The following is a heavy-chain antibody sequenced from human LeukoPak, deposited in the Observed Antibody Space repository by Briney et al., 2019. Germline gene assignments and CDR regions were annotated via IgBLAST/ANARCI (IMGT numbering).Heavy chain of an antibody. CDR1: GGSFSGYY. V-gene: IGHV4-34*01. CDR2: INHSGST. Sequence: SETLSLICAVYGGSFSGYYWSWIRQPPGKGLEWIGEINHSGSTNYNPSLKSRVTISVDTSKNQFSLKLSSVTAADTAVYYCARGRWLHPFDYWGQGTLVTVSS. J-gene: IGHJ4*02. D-gene: IGHD5-24*01. CDR3: ARGRWLHPFDY.